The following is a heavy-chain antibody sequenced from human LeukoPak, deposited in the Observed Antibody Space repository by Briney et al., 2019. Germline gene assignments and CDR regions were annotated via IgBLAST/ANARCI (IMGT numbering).Heavy chain of an antibody. J-gene: IGHJ5*02. CDR2: ISYDGTKE. D-gene: IGHD3-16*01. CDR1: GVTFKTYA. V-gene: IGHV3-30*03. CDR3: ARLWESNFSAFGP. Sequence: TGGSLRLSCAASGVTFKTYAMHWVRQAPGKGLEWVTIISYDGTKEYYRDFVKGRFTISRDNSKNTLYLQMNSLRAEDTAIYYCARLWESNFSAFGPWGQGTLVIVSS.